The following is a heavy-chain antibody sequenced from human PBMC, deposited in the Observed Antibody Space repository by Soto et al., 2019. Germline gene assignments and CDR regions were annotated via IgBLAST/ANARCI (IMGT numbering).Heavy chain of an antibody. CDR3: ARDSEMATSGGLYYYYGMDV. V-gene: IGHV4-4*02. CDR1: GGSISSSNW. Sequence: LSLTCAVSGGSISSSNWWSWVRQPPGKGLEWIGEIYHSGSTNYNPSLKSRATISVDKSKNQFSLKLSSVTAADTAVYYCARDSEMATSGGLYYYYGMDVWGQGTTVTVSS. D-gene: IGHD5-12*01. CDR2: IYHSGST. J-gene: IGHJ6*02.